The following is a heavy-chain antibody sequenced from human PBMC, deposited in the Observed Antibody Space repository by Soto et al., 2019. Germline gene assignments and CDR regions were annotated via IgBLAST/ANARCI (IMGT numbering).Heavy chain of an antibody. J-gene: IGHJ4*02. CDR2: IWYDGSNK. V-gene: IGHV3-33*01. CDR1: GFTFSSYG. CDR3: ARRCTYSSGWDDSFDY. D-gene: IGHD6-19*01. Sequence: GGSLRLSCAASGFTFSSYGMHWVRQAPGKGLEWVAVIWYDGSNKYYADSVKGRFTISRGNSKNTLYLQMNSLRAEDTAVYYCARRCTYSSGWDDSFDYWGQGTLVTVSS.